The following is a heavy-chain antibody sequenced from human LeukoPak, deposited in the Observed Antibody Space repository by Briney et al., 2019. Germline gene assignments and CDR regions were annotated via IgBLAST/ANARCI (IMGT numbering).Heavy chain of an antibody. CDR2: INPNTGGT. CDR1: GYIFTGYY. CDR3: AISRDYGDYYFDS. Sequence: ASVKVSCKDSGYIFTGYYLHWVRQALGQGLEWMGRINPNTGGTDYAQKFQGRVTMTRDTSISTAYMEVSRLTSDDAAVYFCAISRDYGDYYFDSWGQGTLVTVSS. J-gene: IGHJ4*02. D-gene: IGHD4-17*01. V-gene: IGHV1-2*06.